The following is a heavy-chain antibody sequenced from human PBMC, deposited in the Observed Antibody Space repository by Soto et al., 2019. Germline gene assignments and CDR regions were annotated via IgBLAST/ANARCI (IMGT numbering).Heavy chain of an antibody. J-gene: IGHJ4*01. CDR2: IYYSGST. CDR3: TRTAGYVYQLLFNY. Sequence: SETLSLTCTVSGGSINSGDSYWSWIRQPPGKGLEWIGYIYYSGSTYYNPSLKSRVTISVDTSRNQFSRKLSSVTAADTAVYYCTRTAGYVYQLLFNYWGQGTLVTVSS. D-gene: IGHD2-2*01. V-gene: IGHV4-30-4*01. CDR1: GGSINSGDSY.